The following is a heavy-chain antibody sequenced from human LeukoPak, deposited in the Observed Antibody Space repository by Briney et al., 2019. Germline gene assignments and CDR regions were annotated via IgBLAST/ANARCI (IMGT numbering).Heavy chain of an antibody. J-gene: IGHJ5*02. CDR1: GYTLTELS. CDR3: ASEVVPGNRFDP. V-gene: IGHV1-69*05. D-gene: IGHD2-2*01. CDR2: IIPIFGTA. Sequence: SVKVSCKVSGYTLTELSVHWVRQAPGQGLEWMGRIIPIFGTANYAQKFQGRVTITTDESTSTAYMELSSLRSEDTAVYYCASEVVPGNRFDPWGQGTLVTVSS.